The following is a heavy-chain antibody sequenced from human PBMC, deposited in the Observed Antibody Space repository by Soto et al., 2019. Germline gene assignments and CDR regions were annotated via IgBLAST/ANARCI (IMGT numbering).Heavy chain of an antibody. D-gene: IGHD1-7*01. CDR3: ARKLELRGSYYYYYDMDV. Sequence: ASVKVSCKASGYTFTDYYMDWVRQAPGQGLEWTGWINPNSGGTNYAQKFQGRVTMTRDTSISTAYMELSRLRSDDTAVYYCARKLELRGSYYYYYDMDVWGQGTTVTVSS. J-gene: IGHJ6*02. CDR1: GYTFTDYY. V-gene: IGHV1-2*02. CDR2: INPNSGGT.